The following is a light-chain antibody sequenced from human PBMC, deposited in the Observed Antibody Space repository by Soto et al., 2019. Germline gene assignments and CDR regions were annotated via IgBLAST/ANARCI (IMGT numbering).Light chain of an antibody. J-gene: IGKJ4*01. CDR1: QSVSSY. CDR2: DAS. CDR3: QQRNNWPLT. Sequence: EIVLTQCPETMSLSPGERATLSCRASQSVSSYLAWYQQKPGQAPRLLIYDASNRATGIPARFSGSGSGTDFTLTIGSLEPEDSAVYYCQQRNNWPLTFGGGTKVEIK. V-gene: IGKV3-11*01.